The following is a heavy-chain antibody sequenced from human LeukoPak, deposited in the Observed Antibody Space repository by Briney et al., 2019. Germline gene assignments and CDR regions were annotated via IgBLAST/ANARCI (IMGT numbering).Heavy chain of an antibody. CDR1: GFTFSTSG. CDR3: ARGGGVITAIDY. V-gene: IGHV3-74*01. Sequence: GGSLRLSCAASGFTFSTSGMNWVRQAPGKGLVWVSRISSDESSTSYADSVKGRFTISRDNAKNTLYLQMNSLRAEDTAVYYCARGGGVITAIDYWGQGTLVTVSS. J-gene: IGHJ4*02. D-gene: IGHD2-15*01. CDR2: ISSDESST.